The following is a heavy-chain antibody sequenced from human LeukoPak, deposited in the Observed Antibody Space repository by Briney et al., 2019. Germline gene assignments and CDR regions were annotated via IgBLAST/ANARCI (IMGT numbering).Heavy chain of an antibody. J-gene: IGHJ6*02. CDR2: ISYDGSNK. Sequence: GGSLRLSCAASGFTFSSYGMHWVRQAPGKGLEWVAVISYDGSNKYYADSVKGRFTISRDNSKNTLYLQMNSLRVEDTAVYYCAKVSCSSTSCYISYYYYGMDVWGQGTTVTVSS. CDR1: GFTFSSYG. CDR3: AKVSCSSTSCYISYYYYGMDV. D-gene: IGHD2-2*02. V-gene: IGHV3-30*18.